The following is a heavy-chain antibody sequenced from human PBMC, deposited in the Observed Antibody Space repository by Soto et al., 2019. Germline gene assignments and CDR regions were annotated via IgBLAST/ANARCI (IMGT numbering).Heavy chain of an antibody. J-gene: IGHJ4*02. Sequence: SETLSLTWAVSGSSISSGGYCWSRMRQPPGKGLERIGYIYHSGNTYYNPSLKSRVTISVDRSKNQFSLKLSSVTAAATAVYCYAGDWKSYGNEPFFDYWGQGTLVTVSS. CDR1: GSSISSGGYC. D-gene: IGHD4-17*01. CDR2: IYHSGNT. CDR3: AGDWKSYGNEPFFDY. V-gene: IGHV4-30-2*01.